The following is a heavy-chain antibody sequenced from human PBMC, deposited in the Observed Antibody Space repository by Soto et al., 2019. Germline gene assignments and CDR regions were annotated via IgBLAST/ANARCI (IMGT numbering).Heavy chain of an antibody. Sequence: QVQLQQWGAGLLKPSETLSLTCAVYGGSFSGYYWSWIRQPPGKGLEWIGEINHSGSTNYNPSLMSRVTISVDTSKNQFSLKLSSVTAADTAVYYCARGVITMIVVVITPSGAYFDYWGQGTLVTVSS. CDR1: GGSFSGYY. D-gene: IGHD3-22*01. V-gene: IGHV4-34*01. CDR3: ARGVITMIVVVITPSGAYFDY. CDR2: INHSGST. J-gene: IGHJ4*02.